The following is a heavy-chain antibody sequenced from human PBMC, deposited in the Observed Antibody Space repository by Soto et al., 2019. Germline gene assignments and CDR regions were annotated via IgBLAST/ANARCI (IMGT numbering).Heavy chain of an antibody. CDR1: GFTFDKVW. CDR2: IKSKTDGGTT. J-gene: IGHJ4*02. Sequence: EVQLVESGGGLVKPGGSLRLSCAVSGFTFDKVWMNWVRQAPGKGLEWVGGIKSKTDGGTTDYAARVKGRFTISRDDSNNMLYLQMNSLKPEDTGMYFCTTGRDDLLDWGQGTLVTVSS. CDR3: TTGRDDLLD. V-gene: IGHV3-15*07. D-gene: IGHD2-15*01.